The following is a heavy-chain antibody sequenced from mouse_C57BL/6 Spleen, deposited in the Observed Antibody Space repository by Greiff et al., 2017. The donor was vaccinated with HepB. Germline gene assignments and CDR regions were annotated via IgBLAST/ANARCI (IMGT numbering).Heavy chain of an antibody. D-gene: IGHD1-1*01. CDR2: ISYDGSN. CDR3: ARDISYWYFDV. Sequence: EVKVEESGPGLVKPSQSLSLTCSVTGYSITSGYYWNWIRQFPGNKLEWMGYISYDGSNNYNPSLKNRISITRDTSKNQFFLKLNSVTTEDTATYYCARDISYWYFDVWGTGTTVTVSS. J-gene: IGHJ1*03. CDR1: GYSITSGYY. V-gene: IGHV3-6*01.